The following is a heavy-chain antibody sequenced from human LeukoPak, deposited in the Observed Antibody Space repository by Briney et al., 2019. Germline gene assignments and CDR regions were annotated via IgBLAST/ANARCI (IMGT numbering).Heavy chain of an antibody. J-gene: IGHJ2*01. Sequence: SETLSLTCTVSGGSISSGGYYWSWIRQHPGKGLEWIGYIYYSGSTDYKPSLKSRVTISGDPSKNQVSLRVSSVTAADTAVYYCARGLLGPYYFDLWRRGTLVTVST. CDR2: IYYSGST. CDR3: ARGLLGPYYFDL. CDR1: GGSISSGGYY. D-gene: IGHD7-27*01. V-gene: IGHV4-31*03.